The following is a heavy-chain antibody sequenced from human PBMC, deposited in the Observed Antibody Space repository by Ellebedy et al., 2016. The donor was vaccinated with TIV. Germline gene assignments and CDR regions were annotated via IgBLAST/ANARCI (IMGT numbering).Heavy chain of an antibody. CDR2: IKEDGSEA. V-gene: IGHV3-7*03. CDR1: GFTFSDYY. CDR3: ARAGGRHSTGSGFY. Sequence: GESLKISCTASGFTFSDYYMSWVRQAPGKGLEWVANIKEDGSEAYYVDSVKGRFTISRDNAKNSLYLQMSNLRAEDTAVFYCARAGGRHSTGSGFYWGQGTRVTVST. J-gene: IGHJ4*02. D-gene: IGHD2-2*01.